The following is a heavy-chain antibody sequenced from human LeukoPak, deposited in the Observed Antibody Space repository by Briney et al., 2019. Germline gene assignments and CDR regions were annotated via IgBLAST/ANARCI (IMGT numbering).Heavy chain of an antibody. D-gene: IGHD6-6*01. V-gene: IGHV3-33*03. CDR3: ARNYEYSRDYFDY. CDR1: GFTFSLYG. J-gene: IGHJ4*02. CDR2: ISNDGSKT. Sequence: GGSLRLSCAASGFTFSLYGMHWVRQAPGKGLEWVALISNDGSKTYYADSVKGRFTISRDNAKNSLYLQMNSLRAEDTAVYYCARNYEYSRDYFDYWGQGTLVTVSS.